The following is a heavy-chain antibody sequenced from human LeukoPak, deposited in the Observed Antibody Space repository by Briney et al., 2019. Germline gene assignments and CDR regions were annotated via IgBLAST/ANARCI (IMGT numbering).Heavy chain of an antibody. D-gene: IGHD4-17*01. CDR2: IKQGGSEK. CDR1: GFTFSSYW. Sequence: PGGSLRLSCAASGFTFSSYWMSWVRQAPGKGLEWVATIKQGGSEKYYVDSEKGRSTISSDNAKKPLYLQMNRLRAEDTAVYYCARDLPKPTVTSNWFDPWGQGTLVTVSS. V-gene: IGHV3-7*03. CDR3: ARDLPKPTVTSNWFDP. J-gene: IGHJ5*02.